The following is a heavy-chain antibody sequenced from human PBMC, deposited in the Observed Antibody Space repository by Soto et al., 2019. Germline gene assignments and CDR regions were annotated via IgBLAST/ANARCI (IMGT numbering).Heavy chain of an antibody. CDR1: GGTFSSYA. D-gene: IGHD3-9*01. V-gene: IGHV1-2*04. Sequence: ASVKVSCKASGGTFSSYAISWVRQAPGQGLEWMGGINPNSGGTNYAQKFQGWVTMTRDTSISTAYMELSRLRSDDTAVYYCARGYDILTGYANYYYYYMDVWGKGTTVTVSS. CDR2: INPNSGGT. J-gene: IGHJ6*03. CDR3: ARGYDILTGYANYYYYYMDV.